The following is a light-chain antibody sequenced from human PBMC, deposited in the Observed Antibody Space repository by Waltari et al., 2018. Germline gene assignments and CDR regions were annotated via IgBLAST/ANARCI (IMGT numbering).Light chain of an antibody. Sequence: QSALTQPASVPGSPGQSTTISCPGTSSDVGVYNFVPWYQQHPGKAPKLMIYEVSKRPSGVSNRFSGSKSGNTASLTISGLQAEDEADYYCCSYAGSSTLVFGTGTKVTVL. CDR3: CSYAGSSTLV. V-gene: IGLV2-23*02. J-gene: IGLJ1*01. CDR1: SSDVGVYNF. CDR2: EVS.